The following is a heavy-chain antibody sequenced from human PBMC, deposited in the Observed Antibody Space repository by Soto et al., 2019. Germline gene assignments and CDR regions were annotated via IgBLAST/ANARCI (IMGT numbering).Heavy chain of an antibody. D-gene: IGHD2-21*01. CDR1: GGSVSSESYY. Sequence: PSETLSLTCSVSGGSVSSESYYWSWIRQTPGKGLEWIGNVENSGSTKYNPSLKSRVTISVDTSKNQFSLKLSSMTSAETAVYYCARERGDSHWIDPWGQGTLVTVSS. CDR2: VENSGST. CDR3: ARERGDSHWIDP. J-gene: IGHJ5*02. V-gene: IGHV4-61*01.